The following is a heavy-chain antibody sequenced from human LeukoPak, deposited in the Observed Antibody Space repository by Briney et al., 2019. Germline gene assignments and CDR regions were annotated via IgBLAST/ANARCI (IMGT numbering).Heavy chain of an antibody. D-gene: IGHD6-13*01. Sequence: SETLSLTCSVSGGSISSYYWSWIRQPAGKGLEWIGRIYFTGTTNYNPSLQSRVTMSVDTSKYQFSLELSSVTAADTAVYYCARGSSSSWYSFDFWGQGTVVTVPS. CDR2: IYFTGTT. J-gene: IGHJ3*01. CDR3: ARGSSSSWYSFDF. V-gene: IGHV4-4*07. CDR1: GGSISSYY.